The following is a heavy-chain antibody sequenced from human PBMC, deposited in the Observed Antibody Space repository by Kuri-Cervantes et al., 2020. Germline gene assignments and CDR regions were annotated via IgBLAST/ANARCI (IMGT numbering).Heavy chain of an antibody. J-gene: IGHJ4*02. V-gene: IGHV4-4*02. CDR3: XRKPGYSSRXXYVQRN. CDR2: IXHSGXT. CDR1: GXSISSSNW. Sequence: GSLRLXCAVSGXSISSSNWWSWVRQPPGKXLEWXGEIXHSGXTNYNPSLKSRVTISVDTSKNXFSLKLSSVTAADTAVYYCXRKPGYSSRXXYVQRNWGQGTLVTVSS. D-gene: IGHD6-13*01.